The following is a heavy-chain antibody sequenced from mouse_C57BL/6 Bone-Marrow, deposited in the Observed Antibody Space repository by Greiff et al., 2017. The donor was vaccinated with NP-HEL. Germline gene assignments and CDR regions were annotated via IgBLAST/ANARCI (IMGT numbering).Heavy chain of an antibody. V-gene: IGHV1-81*01. CDR1: GYTFTSYG. J-gene: IGHJ1*03. Sequence: QVQLQQSGAELARPGASVKLSCKASGYTFTSYGISWVKQRTGQGLEWIGEIYPRSGNTYYNEKFKGKATLTAAKSSSTAYMELRSLTSEDSAVYFCARDYYGSSPYWYFDVWGTGTTVTVSS. CDR2: IYPRSGNT. CDR3: ARDYYGSSPYWYFDV. D-gene: IGHD1-1*01.